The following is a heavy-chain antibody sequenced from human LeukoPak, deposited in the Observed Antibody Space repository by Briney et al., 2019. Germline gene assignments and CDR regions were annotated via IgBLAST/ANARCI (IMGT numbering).Heavy chain of an antibody. Sequence: SETLSLTCTVSGGSISSYYWSWIRQPPGKGLEWIGYIYYSGSTNYNPSLKSRVTISVDTSKNQFSLKLSSVTAADTAVYYCASGGCSYYFDYWGQGTLVTVSS. D-gene: IGHD2-15*01. J-gene: IGHJ4*02. CDR1: GGSISSYY. V-gene: IGHV4-59*01. CDR2: IYYSGST. CDR3: ASGGCSYYFDY.